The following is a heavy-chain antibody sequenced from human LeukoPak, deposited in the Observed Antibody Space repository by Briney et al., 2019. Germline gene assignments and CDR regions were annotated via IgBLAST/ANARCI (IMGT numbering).Heavy chain of an antibody. CDR1: GFTFSSYA. CDR3: AREDKGISTVTTSYFDY. D-gene: IGHD4-17*01. V-gene: IGHV3-30-3*01. CDR2: ISNDGSNK. Sequence: GGSLRLSCAASGFTFSSYAMLWVRQAPGKGLDWVAVISNDGSNKYYADSVKGRFTISRDNSKNTLYLQMNSLRAEDTAVYYCAREDKGISTVTTSYFDYWGQGTLVTVSS. J-gene: IGHJ4*02.